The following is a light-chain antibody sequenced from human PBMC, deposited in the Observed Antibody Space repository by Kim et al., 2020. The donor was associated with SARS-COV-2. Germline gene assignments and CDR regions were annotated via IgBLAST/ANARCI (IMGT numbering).Light chain of an antibody. J-gene: IGKJ2*01. CDR2: WAS. Sequence: RATINCKSSQSVLHSSNNKNYLAWYQQKPGQPPKLLIYWASTRESGVPDRLSGSGSGTDFTLTISSLQAEDVAVYYCQQYYSSPYTFGQGTKLEI. CDR3: QQYYSSPYT. V-gene: IGKV4-1*01. CDR1: QSVLHSSNNKNY.